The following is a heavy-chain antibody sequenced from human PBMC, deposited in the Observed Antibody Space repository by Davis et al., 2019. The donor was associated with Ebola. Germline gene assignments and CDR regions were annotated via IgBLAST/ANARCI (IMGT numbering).Heavy chain of an antibody. CDR3: ARRSYPDY. J-gene: IGHJ4*02. CDR1: GFTVSSNY. CDR2: IYSGGST. Sequence: PGGSLRLSCAASGFTVSSNYMSWVRQAPGKGLEWVSVIYSGGSTYYADSVKGRFTISRDNAKNSLYLQMNSLRAEDTAVYYCARRSYPDYWGQGTLVTVSS. V-gene: IGHV3-53*05.